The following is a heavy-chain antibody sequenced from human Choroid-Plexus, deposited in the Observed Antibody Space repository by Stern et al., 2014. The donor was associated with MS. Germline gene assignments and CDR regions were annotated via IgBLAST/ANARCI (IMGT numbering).Heavy chain of an antibody. CDR3: AKDRQYLTYFFDH. J-gene: IGHJ5*02. D-gene: IGHD2/OR15-2a*01. CDR2: VSYDGSNK. V-gene: IGHV3-30*18. Sequence: MQLVESGGGVVQPGRSLRLSCVASGFTLGSCAMHWVRQAPGQGLEWVAGVSYDGSNKYYADSVKGRFTISRDNSQNTLYMQMSSLRPEDTAVYYCAKDRQYLTYFFDHWGQGSLVTVSS. CDR1: GFTLGSCA.